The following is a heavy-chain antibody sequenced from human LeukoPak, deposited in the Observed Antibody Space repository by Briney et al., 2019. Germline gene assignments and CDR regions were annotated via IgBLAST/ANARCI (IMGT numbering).Heavy chain of an antibody. CDR2: IRYDGSKK. V-gene: IGHV3-33*08. CDR1: GFTFSSYW. D-gene: IGHD5-18*01. J-gene: IGHJ4*02. CDR3: ARTGDTERFDF. Sequence: GGSLRLSCAASGFTFSSYWMHWVRQAPGKGLEWVALIRYDGSKKDYADSVKGRFTISRDNSKNTLYLQMDSLRAEDTAVYYCARTGDTERFDFWGQGTLVTVSS.